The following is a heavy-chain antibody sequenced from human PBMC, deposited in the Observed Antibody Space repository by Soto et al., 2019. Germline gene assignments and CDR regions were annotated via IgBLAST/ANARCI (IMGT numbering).Heavy chain of an antibody. CDR1: EFTFGVYG. J-gene: IGHJ6*03. D-gene: IGHD6-19*01. CDR2: IRGKAYGGTT. V-gene: IGHV3-49*03. Sequence: GGSLRLSCTASEFTFGVYGLSWFRQAPGKGLEWAGFIRGKAYGGTTEYAASVTGRFIISRDDSKSIAYLQMNSLITEDTAIYYCARFAVVGNNYYYYMDVWGKGTTVTVSS. CDR3: ARFAVVGNNYYYYMDV.